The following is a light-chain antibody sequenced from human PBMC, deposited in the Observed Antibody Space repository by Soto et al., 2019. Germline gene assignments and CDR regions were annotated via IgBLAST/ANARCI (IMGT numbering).Light chain of an antibody. CDR3: QLFYHQPWT. CDR1: QSVDTC. Sequence: DIQMTQSPSTLSASVGDRVTITCRASQSVDTCLAWYQQKPGKAPHLLIYKASSLETGVPSRFSGSGSVTEFTLTISSLQTDDFATYYSQLFYHQPWTFGQGTNVEIK. J-gene: IGKJ1*01. V-gene: IGKV1-5*03. CDR2: KAS.